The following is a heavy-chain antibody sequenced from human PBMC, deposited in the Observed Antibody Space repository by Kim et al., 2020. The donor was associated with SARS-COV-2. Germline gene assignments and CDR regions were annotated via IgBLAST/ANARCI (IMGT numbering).Heavy chain of an antibody. CDR2: ISSSSSYI. J-gene: IGHJ4*02. CDR1: GFTFSSYS. Sequence: GGSLRLSCAASGFTFSSYSMNWVRQAPGKGLEWVSSISSSSSYIYYADSVKGRFTISRDNAKNSLYLQMNSLRAEDTAVYYCARGGLVRLKGPLGYWGQGTLVTVSS. CDR3: ARGGLVRLKGPLGY. V-gene: IGHV3-21*01. D-gene: IGHD6-19*01.